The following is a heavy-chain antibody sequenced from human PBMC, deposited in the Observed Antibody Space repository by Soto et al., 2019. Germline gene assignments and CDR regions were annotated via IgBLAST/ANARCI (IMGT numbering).Heavy chain of an antibody. CDR3: ARLRVADSGSFYDNDF. J-gene: IGHJ4*02. V-gene: IGHV4-59*08. CDR1: GGSLKNYY. Sequence: QLQLQESGPGLVKPSETLSLTCTVSGGSLKNYYWSWIRHSPGKGLEWIGYVTYRGTADSSPSFLGRFSTSGDMSSNQFSLRLSSVTAADTAVYFCARLRVADSGSFYDNDFWGQGAVVTVSS. CDR2: VTYRGTA. D-gene: IGHD3-22*01.